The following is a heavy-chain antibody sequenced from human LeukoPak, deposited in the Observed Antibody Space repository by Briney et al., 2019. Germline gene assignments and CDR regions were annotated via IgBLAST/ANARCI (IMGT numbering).Heavy chain of an antibody. Sequence: GGSLRLSCVASGFTFSNYNMNWIRQAPGKGLEWVSLINTASSYISYADSVKGRFTTSRDNAKKSVYLQMHSLRAEDTGTYYCARVGSCTSGVCYSNYWGQGTLVAVST. CDR3: ARVGSCTSGVCYSNY. CDR2: INTASSYI. J-gene: IGHJ4*02. CDR1: GFTFSNYN. D-gene: IGHD2-8*01. V-gene: IGHV3-21*01.